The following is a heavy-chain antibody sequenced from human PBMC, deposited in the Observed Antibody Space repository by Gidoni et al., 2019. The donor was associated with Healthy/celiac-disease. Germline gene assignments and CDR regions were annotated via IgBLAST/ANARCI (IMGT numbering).Heavy chain of an antibody. CDR3: ARTLSVSYYYDSSGYGAFDI. V-gene: IGHV2-26*01. CDR1: GFSLSNARMG. Sequence: QVTLKESGPVLVKPTETLTLTCTVSGFSLSNARMGVSWIRQPPGKALEWLAHIFSNDEKSYSTSLKSRLTISKDTSKSQVVLTMTNMDPVDTATYYCARTLSVSYYYDSSGYGAFDIWGQGTMVTVSS. J-gene: IGHJ3*02. CDR2: IFSNDEK. D-gene: IGHD3-22*01.